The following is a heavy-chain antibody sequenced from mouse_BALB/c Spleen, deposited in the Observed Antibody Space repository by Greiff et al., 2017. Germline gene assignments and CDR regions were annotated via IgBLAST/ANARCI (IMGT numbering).Heavy chain of an antibody. CDR1: GFTFSSYT. D-gene: IGHD2-1*01. CDR3: ARSYGNYFDY. Sequence: EVKVEESGGGLVQPGGSLKLSCAASGFTFSSYTMSWVRQTPEKRLEWVAYISNGGGSTYYPDTVKGRFTISRDNAKNTLYLQMSSLKSEDTAMYYCARSYGNYFDYWGQGTTLTVSS. J-gene: IGHJ2*01. CDR2: ISNGGGST. V-gene: IGHV5-12-2*01.